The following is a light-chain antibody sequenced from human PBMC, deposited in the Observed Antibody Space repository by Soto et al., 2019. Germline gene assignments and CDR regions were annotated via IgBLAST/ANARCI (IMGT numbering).Light chain of an antibody. CDR2: DNI. CDR3: GTWDSSLSVVV. Sequence: VLTQPPSVSAAPGQKVTISCSGSNSNIGNNYVSWYQQLPGTAPKLVIYDNINRPSGIPDRFSGSKSGTSATLGITGLQTGDDADYYCGTWDSSLSVVVFGTGTKVTVL. J-gene: IGLJ1*01. V-gene: IGLV1-51*01. CDR1: NSNIGNNY.